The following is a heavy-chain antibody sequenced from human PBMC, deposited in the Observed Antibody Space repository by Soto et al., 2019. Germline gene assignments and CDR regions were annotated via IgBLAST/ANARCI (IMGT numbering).Heavy chain of an antibody. CDR1: GYTFTRYA. Sequence: RASVKVSCKASGYTFTRYAMHWVRQAPGQRLEWMGWINAYNGNTKYAQKLQGRVTITTDTSTSTAYMELRSLRSDDTAVYYCARVLPPFDPWGQGTLVTVSS. J-gene: IGHJ5*02. V-gene: IGHV1-3*01. CDR3: ARVLPPFDP. CDR2: INAYNGNT.